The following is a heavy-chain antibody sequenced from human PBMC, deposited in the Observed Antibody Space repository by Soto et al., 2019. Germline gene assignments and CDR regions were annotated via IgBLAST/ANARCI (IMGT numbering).Heavy chain of an antibody. CDR3: AKEGAARNYGMDV. V-gene: IGHV3-23*01. CDR1: GFTFSSYA. Sequence: GGSLRLSCAASGFTFSSYAMSWVRQAPGKGLEWVSAISGSGGSTYYADSVKGRFTIARDNTKNTLYLQMNSLRAEDTAVYYCAKEGAARNYGMDVWGQGTTVTVSS. CDR2: ISGSGGST. J-gene: IGHJ6*02. D-gene: IGHD6-25*01.